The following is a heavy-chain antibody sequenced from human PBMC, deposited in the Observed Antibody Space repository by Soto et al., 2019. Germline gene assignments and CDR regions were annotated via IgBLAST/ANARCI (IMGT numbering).Heavy chain of an antibody. CDR2: INVYNGNT. V-gene: IGHV1-18*01. D-gene: IGHD3-10*01. CDR3: ARGVGSGSYYNQYNWFDP. CDR1: GYTFTNYG. Sequence: QVQLVQSGGEVKKPGASVKVSCKASGYTFTNYGISWVRQAPGQGLEWMGWINVYNGNTKYAQKXQGRVTMPTXTXTXTXXMELRSLRSDDTAVYYCARGVGSGSYYNQYNWFDPWGQGTLVTVSS. J-gene: IGHJ5*02.